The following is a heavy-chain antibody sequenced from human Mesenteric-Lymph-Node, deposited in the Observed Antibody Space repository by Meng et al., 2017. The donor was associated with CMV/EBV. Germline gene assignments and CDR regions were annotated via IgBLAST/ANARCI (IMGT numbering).Heavy chain of an antibody. J-gene: IGHJ6*02. V-gene: IGHV3-7*01. Sequence: GESLKISCEASGFTFRSYAMSWVRLVPGKGLEWVANIKQDGSEKYYVDSVKGRFTISRDNAKNSLYLQMNSLRAEDTAVYYCAIRGYSYGYDYYGMDVWGQGTTVTVSS. D-gene: IGHD5-18*01. CDR3: AIRGYSYGYDYYGMDV. CDR1: GFTFRSYA. CDR2: IKQDGSEK.